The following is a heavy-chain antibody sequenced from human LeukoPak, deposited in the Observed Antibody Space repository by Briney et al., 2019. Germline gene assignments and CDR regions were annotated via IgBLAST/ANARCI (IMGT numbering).Heavy chain of an antibody. CDR3: ARDLVGVVSGFDI. V-gene: IGHV4-4*07. J-gene: IGHJ3*02. D-gene: IGHD2-15*01. Sequence: ASETLSLTCTVSGGSISSYFWSWIRQPAGKGLEWIGRIYISGSTNYNPSLKSRVTMSVDTSKNQFSLKLSSVTAADTAAYYCARDLVGVVSGFDIWGQGTMVTVSS. CDR2: IYISGST. CDR1: GGSISSYF.